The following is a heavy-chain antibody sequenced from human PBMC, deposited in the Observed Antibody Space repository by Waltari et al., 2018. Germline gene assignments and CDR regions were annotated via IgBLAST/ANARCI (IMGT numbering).Heavy chain of an antibody. J-gene: IGHJ4*02. CDR3: ARHAQQQLVSY. V-gene: IGHV4-38-2*01. Sequence: QVQLQESGPGLVKPSETLSLTCAVSGYSISSGYYWGWLRQPPGKGLEWIGSIYHSGSTYYNPSLKSRVTISVDPSKNQFSLKLSSVTAADTAVYYCARHAQQQLVSYWGQGTLVTVSS. CDR2: IYHSGST. CDR1: GYSISSGYY. D-gene: IGHD6-13*01.